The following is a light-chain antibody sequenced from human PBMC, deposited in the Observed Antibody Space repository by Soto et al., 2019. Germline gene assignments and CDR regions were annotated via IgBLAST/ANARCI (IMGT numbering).Light chain of an antibody. Sequence: DIVMTQSPDSLAVSLGERATINCKSSQSVLYSSNNKNYLAWYQQKPGQPPKLLIYWASTRESGVPDRFSGSGSGTDFTLTISRLQAEDVAVYYCQQYYSTSTWAFGQGTKV. CDR2: WAS. V-gene: IGKV4-1*01. J-gene: IGKJ1*01. CDR3: QQYYSTSTWA. CDR1: QSVLYSSNNKNY.